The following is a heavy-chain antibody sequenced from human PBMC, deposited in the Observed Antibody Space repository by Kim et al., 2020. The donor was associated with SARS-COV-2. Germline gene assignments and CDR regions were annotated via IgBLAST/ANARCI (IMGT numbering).Heavy chain of an antibody. V-gene: IGHV4-39*01. Sequence: SETLSLTCTVSGGSISSSNYYWGWIRQPPGKGLEWIASIYYIGSTYQNPSLKSRVTISVDTSKNQFSLELNSVTATDTAVYYCGRQEGRGSIAADEIDPWGQGILVTVST. CDR1: GGSISSSNYY. D-gene: IGHD6-13*01. J-gene: IGHJ5*02. CDR3: GRQEGRGSIAADEIDP. CDR2: IYYIGST.